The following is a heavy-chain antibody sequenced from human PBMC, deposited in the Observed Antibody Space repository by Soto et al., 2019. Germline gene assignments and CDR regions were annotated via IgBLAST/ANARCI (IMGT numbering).Heavy chain of an antibody. CDR3: AKPASGWYPKLMNGMDV. Sequence: VQLLESGGGLVQPGGSLRLSCVVSGFTFSSYAMSWVRQAPGKGLEWVSSISGSGGNIYYADSVKGRFTISRDNSKNRLYLQMNSLRAEDTAVYYCAKPASGWYPKLMNGMDVWGQGTTVTVSS. J-gene: IGHJ6*02. CDR2: ISGSGGNI. D-gene: IGHD6-19*01. V-gene: IGHV3-23*01. CDR1: GFTFSSYA.